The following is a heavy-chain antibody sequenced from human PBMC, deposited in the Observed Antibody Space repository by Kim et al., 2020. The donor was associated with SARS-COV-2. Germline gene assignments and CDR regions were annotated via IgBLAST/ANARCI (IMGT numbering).Heavy chain of an antibody. Sequence: GESLRLSCAASGFTFSSYAMSWVRQAPDKGLEWVSGMSASGVNTHYADSVKGRFTISRDNSRSTLYLQMKSLRAEDTALYYCVKDSWGIAVAGTGDHWGQGTLVTVSS. CDR1: GFTFSSYA. J-gene: IGHJ4*02. D-gene: IGHD6-19*01. CDR2: MSASGVNT. CDR3: VKDSWGIAVAGTGDH. V-gene: IGHV3-23*01.